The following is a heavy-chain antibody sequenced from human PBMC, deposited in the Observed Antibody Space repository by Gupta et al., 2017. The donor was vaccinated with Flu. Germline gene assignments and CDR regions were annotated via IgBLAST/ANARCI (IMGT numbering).Heavy chain of an antibody. Sequence: EVQLVESGGDLVQPGGSLRLSCVASGFTVNGYMSWVRQAPGKGLEWVAVIYSGGGIYYADSVEGRFTISRDTSKNTVYLQMDSLKDDDTAVYYCATDTRGSTVTSRPEAFDVWGQGTMVTVSS. CDR1: GFTVNGY. CDR2: IYSGGGI. J-gene: IGHJ3*01. V-gene: IGHV3-53*01. D-gene: IGHD4-17*01. CDR3: ATDTRGSTVTSRPEAFDV.